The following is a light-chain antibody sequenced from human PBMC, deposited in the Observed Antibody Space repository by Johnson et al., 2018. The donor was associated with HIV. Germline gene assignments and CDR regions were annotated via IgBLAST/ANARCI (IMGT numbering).Light chain of an antibody. CDR2: DNN. Sequence: LTQPPSVSAAPGQKVTISCSGSSSNIGNNYVSWYQQLPGTAPKLLIYDNNKRPSGIPDRFSGSKSGTSATLGITGLQTGDEADDYCGTWDSSLSDVVFGTGTKVTVL. CDR1: SSNIGNNY. V-gene: IGLV1-51*01. CDR3: GTWDSSLSDVV. J-gene: IGLJ1*01.